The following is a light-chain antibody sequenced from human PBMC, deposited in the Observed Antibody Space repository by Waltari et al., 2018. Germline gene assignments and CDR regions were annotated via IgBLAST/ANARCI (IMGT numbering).Light chain of an antibody. CDR2: KVS. V-gene: IGKV2-30*01. J-gene: IGKJ4*01. Sequence: DAVLTQSPLALPVTLGQPASISCRTSQSLVYSDGNIYLNWFQQRPGQSPRPLIYKVSDRHSGVPDRFSGSGSGTDFTLKISRVEADDIGVYYCMQARQPPYTFGGGTKVEIK. CDR1: QSLVYSDGNIY. CDR3: MQARQPPYT.